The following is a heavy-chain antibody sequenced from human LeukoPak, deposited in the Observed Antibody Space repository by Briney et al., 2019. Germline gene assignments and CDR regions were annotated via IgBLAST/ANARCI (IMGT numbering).Heavy chain of an antibody. CDR3: ARSITIFGVVDFDY. Sequence: ASVKVSCKASGGTFSSYAISWVRQAPGQGLGWMGGIIPIFGTANYAQKFQGRVTITADESTSTAYMELSSLRSEDTAVYYCARSITIFGVVDFDYWGQGTLVTVSS. D-gene: IGHD3-3*01. J-gene: IGHJ4*02. CDR2: IIPIFGTA. CDR1: GGTFSSYA. V-gene: IGHV1-69*01.